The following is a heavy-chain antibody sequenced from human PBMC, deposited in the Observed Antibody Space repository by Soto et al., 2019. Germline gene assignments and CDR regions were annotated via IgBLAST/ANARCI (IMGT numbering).Heavy chain of an antibody. V-gene: IGHV1-69*13. CDR3: ARESTTPPPKTAAGTSIDWFDP. D-gene: IGHD6-13*01. CDR2: IIPIFGTA. CDR1: GGTFSSYA. J-gene: IGHJ5*02. Sequence: ASVKVSCKASGGTFSSYAISWVRQAPGQGLEWMGGIIPIFGTANYAQKFQGRVTITADESTSTAYMELSSLRSEDTAVYYCARESTTPPPKTAAGTSIDWFDPWGQGTLVTVSS.